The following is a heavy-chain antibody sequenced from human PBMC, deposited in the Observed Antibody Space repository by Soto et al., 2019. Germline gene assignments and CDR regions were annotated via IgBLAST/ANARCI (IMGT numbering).Heavy chain of an antibody. J-gene: IGHJ4*02. CDR3: AKSGDTSSNIDY. CDR2: ISYDGSNK. CDR1: GFTFSSYG. D-gene: IGHD2-2*01. V-gene: IGHV3-30*18. Sequence: QVQLVESGGGVVQPGRSLRLSCAASGFTFSSYGMHWVRQAPGKGLEWVAVISYDGSNKYYADSVKGRFTISRDNSKNTLYLQMNSLRAEDTAVYYCAKSGDTSSNIDYWGQGTLVTVSS.